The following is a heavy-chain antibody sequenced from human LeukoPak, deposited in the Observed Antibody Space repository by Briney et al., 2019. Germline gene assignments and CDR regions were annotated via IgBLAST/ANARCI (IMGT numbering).Heavy chain of an antibody. Sequence: GASVKVSCKASGYTFTGYYMHWVRQAPGQGLEWMGRINPNSGGTNYAQKFQGRVTMTRDTSISTAYMELSRLRSDATAVYYCARGGTYDYVWGSYRNDIAPEAFDIWGQGTMVTVSS. J-gene: IGHJ3*02. V-gene: IGHV1-2*06. CDR3: ARGGTYDYVWGSYRNDIAPEAFDI. D-gene: IGHD3-16*02. CDR1: GYTFTGYY. CDR2: INPNSGGT.